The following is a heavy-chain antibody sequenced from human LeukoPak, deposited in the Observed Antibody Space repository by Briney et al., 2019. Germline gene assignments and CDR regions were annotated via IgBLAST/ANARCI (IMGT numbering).Heavy chain of an antibody. V-gene: IGHV4-4*07. CDR2: IYTTGTT. CDR3: ARGILYYHYYYMDV. J-gene: IGHJ6*03. CDR1: GGSISSFY. D-gene: IGHD2/OR15-2a*01. Sequence: SETLSLTCTISGGSISSFYWNWVRQPAGKGLEWIGRIYTTGTTSYNPTLKSRVTMSVDTSKKQVSLKLSSVTAADTAVYYCARGILYYHYYYMDVWGKGTTVTISS.